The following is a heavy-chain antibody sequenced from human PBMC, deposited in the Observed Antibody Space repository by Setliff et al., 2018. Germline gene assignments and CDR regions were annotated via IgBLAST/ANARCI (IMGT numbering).Heavy chain of an antibody. CDR1: GFTYNKCW. D-gene: IGHD2-21*01. V-gene: IGHV3-7*01. CDR2: INPDGSGK. Sequence: GGSVRLSCGASGFTYNKCWVSWVRQAPGKGLEWLASINPDGSGKYYVDSVRGRFTISRDTAKNSVYLQMNSLRAEASGVYYCARGDWFYFDCCGQGTLVTVSS. J-gene: IGHJ4*02. CDR3: ARGDWFYFDC.